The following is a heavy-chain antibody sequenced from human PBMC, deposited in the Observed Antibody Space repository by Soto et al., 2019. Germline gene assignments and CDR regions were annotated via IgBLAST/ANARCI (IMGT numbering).Heavy chain of an antibody. Sequence: EVQLVESGGGLVQPGGSLKLSCAASGFTLSGFDIHWVRQASGDGLEWVGRIKTKVESYATELAASVKGRFTISRDDPKNTAYLEMNSLKTEDTAVYYCTRRYCSGGGCYSDFDYWGQGTLVTVSS. CDR2: IKTKVESYAT. CDR3: TRRYCSGGGCYSDFDY. D-gene: IGHD2-15*01. V-gene: IGHV3-73*01. J-gene: IGHJ4*02. CDR1: GFTLSGFD.